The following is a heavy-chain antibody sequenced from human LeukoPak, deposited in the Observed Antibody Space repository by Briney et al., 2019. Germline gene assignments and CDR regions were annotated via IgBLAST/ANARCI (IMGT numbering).Heavy chain of an antibody. V-gene: IGHV3-7*01. CDR2: IKQDGSEK. Sequence: GGSLRLSCAASGLTFSSYWMSWVRQAPGKGLEWVANIKQDGSEKYYVDSVKGRFTISRDNAKNSLYLQMNSLRAEDTAVYYCAGTNDLYYYYYMDVWGKGTTVTVSS. J-gene: IGHJ6*03. CDR1: GLTFSSYW. CDR3: AGTNDLYYYYYMDV.